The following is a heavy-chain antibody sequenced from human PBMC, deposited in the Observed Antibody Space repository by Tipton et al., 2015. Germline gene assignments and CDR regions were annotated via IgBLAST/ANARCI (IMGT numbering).Heavy chain of an antibody. CDR3: SRGYDWHFDR. D-gene: IGHD3-9*01. CDR2: INPDGSGE. V-gene: IGHV3-7*04. J-gene: IGHJ5*02. Sequence: SLRLSCAASGFNFISYGMHWVRQAPGKGLEWVANINPDGSGEFYVDSMKGRFTISRDNDKNSLFLQMNSLRAEDTAVYYCSRGYDWHFDRWGQGTLVIVSS. CDR1: GFNFISYG.